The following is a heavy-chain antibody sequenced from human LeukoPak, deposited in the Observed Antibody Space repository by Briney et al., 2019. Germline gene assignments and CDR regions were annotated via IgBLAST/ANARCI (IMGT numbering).Heavy chain of an antibody. D-gene: IGHD3-10*01. CDR2: IRYDGSRK. Sequence: GGSLRLSCAASGFIFSSYGMHWVRQAPDKGLEWVAFIRYDGSRKYYADSVKGRFTISRDNSKNTLYLQMNGLRAEDTAMYYCARDSMVRGVMDYWGQGTLVTVSS. CDR3: ARDSMVRGVMDY. CDR1: GFIFSSYG. V-gene: IGHV3-30*02. J-gene: IGHJ4*02.